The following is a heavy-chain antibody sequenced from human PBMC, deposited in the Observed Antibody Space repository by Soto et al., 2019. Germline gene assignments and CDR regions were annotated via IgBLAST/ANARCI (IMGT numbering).Heavy chain of an antibody. D-gene: IGHD3-22*01. Sequence: GSLRLSCAASGFAFSSYAMSWFRQAPGKGLEWVSAISGSGGSTYYADSVKGRFTISRDNSKNTLYLQMNSLRAEDTAVYYCAKDMAPRGYYDSPSIWGQGTMVTVSS. V-gene: IGHV3-23*01. J-gene: IGHJ3*02. CDR2: ISGSGGST. CDR1: GFAFSSYA. CDR3: AKDMAPRGYYDSPSI.